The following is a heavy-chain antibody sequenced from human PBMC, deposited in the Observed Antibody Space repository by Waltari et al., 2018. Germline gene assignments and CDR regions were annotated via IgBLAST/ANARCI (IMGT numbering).Heavy chain of an antibody. V-gene: IGHV1-8*02. CDR3: ARAVRNQLLSDP. CDR2: MNPISGNT. Sequence: QVQLVQSGAEVKKPGASVKVSCRASGYSFTTYHITCARLAPGQGREWRGWMNPISGNTNSAQKFQGRVSMTGDPSINTAYMELSSLTFDDTAVYYCARAVRNQLLSDPWGQGTLVVVSS. D-gene: IGHD2-2*01. CDR1: GYSFTTYH. J-gene: IGHJ5*02.